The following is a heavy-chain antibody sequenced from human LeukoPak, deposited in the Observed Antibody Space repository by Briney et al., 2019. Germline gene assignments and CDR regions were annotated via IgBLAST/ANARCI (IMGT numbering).Heavy chain of an antibody. D-gene: IGHD7-27*01. J-gene: IGHJ4*02. CDR3: AKDLNWENY. V-gene: IGHV3-7*01. Sequence: GGSLRLSCAASGFTFSSYGMHWVRQAPGKGLEWVANIKGDGSQMYYVDSVKGRFTISRDNAKSSLYLQMNSLRVEDTAVYYCAKDLNWENYWGQGTLVTVSS. CDR1: GFTFSSYG. CDR2: IKGDGSQM.